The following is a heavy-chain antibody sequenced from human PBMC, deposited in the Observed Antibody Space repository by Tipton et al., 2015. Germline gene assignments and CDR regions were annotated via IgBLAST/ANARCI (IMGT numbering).Heavy chain of an antibody. CDR1: GYSISSGYY. D-gene: IGHD4-17*01. CDR3: ARSRYTVTPDS. J-gene: IGHJ4*02. V-gene: IGHV4-38-2*01. Sequence: TLSLTCDVSGYSISSGYYWSWIRQPPGKGLERIGSFFHSGNTFHNPSLRSRVIISVDTSKNQFSLTETSVTAADTAVYYCARSRYTVTPDSGGQGTLVTVSS. CDR2: FFHSGNT.